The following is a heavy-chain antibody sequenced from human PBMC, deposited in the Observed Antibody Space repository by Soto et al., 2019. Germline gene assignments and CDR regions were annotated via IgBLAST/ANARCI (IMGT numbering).Heavy chain of an antibody. Sequence: EVQLVESGGGLVQPGGSLRLSCAASGFTFSDYWMSWVRQAPGKGLEWVASINQDGSDRRYVDSMRGRFTVSRDNTKSSLYLQMNSLRVGDTAVYFCARLYGSVTTYDYWGQGTLATVSS. J-gene: IGHJ4*02. CDR3: ARLYGSVTTYDY. CDR2: INQDGSDR. V-gene: IGHV3-7*01. CDR1: GFTFSDYW. D-gene: IGHD6-19*01.